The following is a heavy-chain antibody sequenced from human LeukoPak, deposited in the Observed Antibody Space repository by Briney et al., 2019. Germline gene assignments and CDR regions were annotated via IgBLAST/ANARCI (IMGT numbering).Heavy chain of an antibody. CDR3: TRGLRLGYCSGGSCYYWFDP. CDR2: INHSGST. Sequence: SETLSLTCAVYGGSFSGYYWSWIRQPPGKGLEWIGEINHSGSTNYNPSLQSRVTISADTSKNQFSLNLRSVIAADTAVYYCTRGLRLGYCSGGSCYYWFDPLGPGNPGHRLL. V-gene: IGHV4-34*01. J-gene: IGHJ5*02. D-gene: IGHD2-15*01. CDR1: GGSFSGYY.